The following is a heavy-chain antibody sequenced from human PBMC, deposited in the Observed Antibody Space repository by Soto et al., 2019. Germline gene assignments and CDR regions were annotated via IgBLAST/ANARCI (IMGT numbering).Heavy chain of an antibody. CDR3: ARAQTGTFRFDY. V-gene: IGHV1-69*06. D-gene: IGHD1-7*01. J-gene: IGHJ4*02. Sequence: GASVKVSCKASGGIFSSYAISWVRQAPGQGLEWMGGIIPIFGTANYAQKFQGRVTITADKSTSTAYMELSSLRSEDTAVYYCARAQTGTFRFDYWGQGTLVTVSS. CDR2: IIPIFGTA. CDR1: GGIFSSYA.